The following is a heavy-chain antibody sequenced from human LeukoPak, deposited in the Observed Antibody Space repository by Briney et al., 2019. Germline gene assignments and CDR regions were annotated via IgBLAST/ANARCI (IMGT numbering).Heavy chain of an antibody. J-gene: IGHJ4*02. D-gene: IGHD6-19*01. CDR1: GGSISGYY. CDR2: VYTSGST. V-gene: IGHV4-4*07. Sequence: SETLSLTCSVSGGSISGYYWTWIRQPAGKGLEWIGRVYTSGSTHYNPSLKTRLTMSVDTSKNQFSLKLSSVTAADTAVYYCARDIEVAGLFDYWGQGTLVTVSS. CDR3: ARDIEVAGLFDY.